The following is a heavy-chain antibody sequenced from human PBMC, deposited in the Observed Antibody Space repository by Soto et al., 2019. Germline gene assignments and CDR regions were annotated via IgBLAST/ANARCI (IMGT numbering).Heavy chain of an antibody. CDR2: INAGNGNT. Sequence: ASVKVSCKASGYTFTSYAMHWVRQAPGQRLEWMGWINAGNGNTKYSQKFQGRVTITRDTSASTAYMELSSLRSEDTAVYYCARVPFTIYYYYGTDVWRQGTSVTVSS. V-gene: IGHV1-3*01. D-gene: IGHD3-3*01. CDR3: ARVPFTIYYYYGTDV. J-gene: IGHJ6*02. CDR1: GYTFTSYA.